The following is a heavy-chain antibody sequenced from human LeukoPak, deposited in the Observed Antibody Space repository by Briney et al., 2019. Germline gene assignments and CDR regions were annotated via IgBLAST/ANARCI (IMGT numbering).Heavy chain of an antibody. CDR2: ITDDEDT. D-gene: IGHD1-1*01. V-gene: IGHV3-23*01. J-gene: IGHJ4*02. CDR1: GFPFRSYA. Sequence: PGGSLRLSCVASGFPFRSYAMTWVRQTPGKGLESVSVITDDEDTYYADSVKGRFTISRDNSQNTVFLQMNSLRVEDTAVYYCAKVDYWSPENYFDSWRQGTLVTVSS. CDR3: AKVDYWSPENYFDS.